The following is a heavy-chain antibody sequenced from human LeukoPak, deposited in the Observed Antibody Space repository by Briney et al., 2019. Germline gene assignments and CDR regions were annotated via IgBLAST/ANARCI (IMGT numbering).Heavy chain of an antibody. CDR3: AKDRSYFYMGPSPLDY. V-gene: IGHV3-74*01. CDR1: GFTFSSYW. D-gene: IGHD3-22*01. J-gene: IGHJ4*02. CDR2: INSDGSNT. Sequence: PGGSLRLSCAASGFTFSSYWMHWVRQAPGKGLVWVSRINSDGSNTSYADSVKGRFTISRDNAKNTLYLQMNSLRAEDTALYYCAKDRSYFYMGPSPLDYWGQGTLVTVSS.